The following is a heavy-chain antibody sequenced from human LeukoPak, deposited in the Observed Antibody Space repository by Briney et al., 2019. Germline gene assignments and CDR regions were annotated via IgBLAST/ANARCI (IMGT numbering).Heavy chain of an antibody. J-gene: IGHJ1*01. CDR1: GYTFTTSW. CDR2: IYPGDSDT. CDR3: ARLGYCSSGGSFSRGYFQD. D-gene: IGHD2-15*01. Sequence: GESLKISCKASGYTFTTSWIGWVRQLPGKGLEYMGIIYPGDSDTRYSPSFQGQVTISADTSISTAYMQWNSLKASDTAMYYCARLGYCSSGGSFSRGYFQDWGQGTLVTVSS. V-gene: IGHV5-51*01.